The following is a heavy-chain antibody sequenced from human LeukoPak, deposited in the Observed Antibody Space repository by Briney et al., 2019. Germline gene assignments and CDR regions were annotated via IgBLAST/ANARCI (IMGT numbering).Heavy chain of an antibody. D-gene: IGHD2-8*01. CDR2: IYPRDSDT. V-gene: IGHV5-51*01. CDR3: ARHTPYGTDF. Sequence: GESLKISCKGSGYSFSTYWIGWVRQMPGKGLEWMGIIYPRDSDTRYSLSFQGQVTISGDKSISTAYLQWSSLKASDTAMYYCARHTPYGTDFWGQGTLVTVSS. CDR1: GYSFSTYW. J-gene: IGHJ4*02.